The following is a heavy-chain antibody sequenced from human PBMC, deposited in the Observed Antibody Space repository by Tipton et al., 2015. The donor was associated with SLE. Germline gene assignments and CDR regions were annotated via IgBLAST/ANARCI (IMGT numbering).Heavy chain of an antibody. J-gene: IGHJ4*02. CDR2: IDHDGSGT. CDR3: ARGSEHNLH. V-gene: IGHV3-74*01. D-gene: IGHD1-1*01. Sequence: SLRLSCAASGFTFNNYWMHWFRQVPGKGLEWVSRIDHDGSGTSYADSVEDRFTISRDNTKKTLYLQMNSLRAEDTAVYYCARGSEHNLHWGQGTLVTVSS. CDR1: GFTFNNYW.